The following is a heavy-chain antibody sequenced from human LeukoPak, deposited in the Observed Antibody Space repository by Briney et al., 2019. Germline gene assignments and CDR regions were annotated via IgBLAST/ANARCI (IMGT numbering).Heavy chain of an antibody. D-gene: IGHD3-16*01. V-gene: IGHV1-3*01. CDR1: GYTFTSYG. Sequence: ASVKVSCKASGYTFTSYGISWVRQAPGQRLEWMGWINAGNGNTKYSQKFQGRVTITRDTSASTAYMELSSLRSEDTAVYYCARPVGITWFDPWGQGTLVTVSS. CDR3: ARPVGITWFDP. CDR2: INAGNGNT. J-gene: IGHJ5*02.